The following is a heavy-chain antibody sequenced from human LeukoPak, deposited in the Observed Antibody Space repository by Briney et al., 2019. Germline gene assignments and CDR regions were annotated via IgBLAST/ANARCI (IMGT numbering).Heavy chain of an antibody. CDR3: ARTDCSSTSCYYFAPGYFDY. Sequence: SETLSLTCTVSGGSISSSSYYWGWIRQPPGKGLEWIGSIYYSGSTYCNPSLKSRVTISVDTSKNQFSLKLSSVTAADTAVYYCARTDCSSTSCYYFAPGYFDYWGQGTLVTVSS. D-gene: IGHD2-2*01. J-gene: IGHJ4*02. V-gene: IGHV4-39*01. CDR2: IYYSGST. CDR1: GGSISSSSYY.